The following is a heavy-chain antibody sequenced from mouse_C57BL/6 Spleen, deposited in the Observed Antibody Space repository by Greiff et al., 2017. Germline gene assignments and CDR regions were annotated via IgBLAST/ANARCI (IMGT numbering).Heavy chain of an antibody. CDR3: ARMGLRYFDY. V-gene: IGHV1-59*01. Sequence: QVQLQQPGAELVRPGTSVKLSCKASGYTFTSYWMHWVKQRPGQGLEWIGVIDPSDSYTNYNQKFKGKATLTVDTSSSTAYMQLGSLTSEDSAVYYCARMGLRYFDYWGQGTTLTVSS. D-gene: IGHD1-1*01. CDR1: GYTFTSYW. CDR2: IDPSDSYT. J-gene: IGHJ2*01.